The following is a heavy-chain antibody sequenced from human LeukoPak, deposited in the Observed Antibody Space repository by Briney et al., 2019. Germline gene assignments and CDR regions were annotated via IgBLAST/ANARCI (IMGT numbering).Heavy chain of an antibody. D-gene: IGHD3-9*01. Sequence: GGSLTLSCAASGFIFSSNSMIWVRQAPEKGLECISYINSDSNIMYYADSVRGRFTISRDNAKRSLYLQMNSLRAEDTAVYFCATSGYNNIDFWGQGTLVAVSS. CDR2: INSDSNIM. V-gene: IGHV3-48*04. CDR3: ATSGYNNIDF. J-gene: IGHJ4*02. CDR1: GFIFSSNS.